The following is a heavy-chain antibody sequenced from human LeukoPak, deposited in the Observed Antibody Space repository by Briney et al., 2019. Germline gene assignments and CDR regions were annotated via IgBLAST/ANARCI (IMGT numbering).Heavy chain of an antibody. CDR1: GGSFSGYY. CDR3: ARYVVVTAYFDY. Sequence: SETLSLTCAVYGGSFSGYYWSWIRQPPGKGLEWIGEINHSGSTNYNPSLKSRVTISVDTSKNQFSLKLSSVTAADTAVYYCARYVVVTAYFDYWGQGTLVTVSS. CDR2: INHSGST. J-gene: IGHJ4*02. D-gene: IGHD2-21*02. V-gene: IGHV4-34*01.